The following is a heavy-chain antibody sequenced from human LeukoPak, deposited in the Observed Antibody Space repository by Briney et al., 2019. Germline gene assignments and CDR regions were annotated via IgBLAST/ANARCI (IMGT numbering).Heavy chain of an antibody. CDR1: GFTFSSYE. CDR2: ISSSGSTI. J-gene: IGHJ4*02. D-gene: IGHD1-26*01. Sequence: GSLRLSCAASGFTFSSYEMNWVRQAPGKGLEWVSYISSSGSTIYYADSVKGRFTISRDNAKNSLYLQMNSLRAEDTAVYYCARDSVGALYFDYWGQGTLVTVSS. CDR3: ARDSVGALYFDY. V-gene: IGHV3-48*03.